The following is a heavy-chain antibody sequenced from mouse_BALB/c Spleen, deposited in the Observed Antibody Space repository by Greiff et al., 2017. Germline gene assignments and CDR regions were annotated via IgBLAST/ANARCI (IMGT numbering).Heavy chain of an antibody. D-gene: IGHD2-3*01. J-gene: IGHJ3*01. Sequence: VQLQQSAAELARPGASVKMSCKASGYTFTSYTMHWVKQRPGQGLEWIGYINPSSGYTEYNQKFKDKTTLTADKSSSTAYMQLSSLTSEDSAVYYCARVYDGYLAWFAYWGQGTLVTVSA. CDR2: INPSSGYT. V-gene: IGHV1-4*02. CDR1: GYTFTSYT. CDR3: ARVYDGYLAWFAY.